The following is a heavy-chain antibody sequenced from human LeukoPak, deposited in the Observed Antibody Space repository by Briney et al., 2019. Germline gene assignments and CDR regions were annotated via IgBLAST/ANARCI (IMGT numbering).Heavy chain of an antibody. V-gene: IGHV3-11*01. CDR2: ISSSGSTI. J-gene: IGHJ4*02. Sequence: GGSLRLSCAASGFTFSDYYMSWIRQAPGKGLEWVSYISSSGSTIYYADSVKGRFTISRDNAKNSLYLQMNSLRAEDTAVYYCAKRYSGSSGLYNFDYWGQGTLVTVSS. CDR3: AKRYSGSSGLYNFDY. CDR1: GFTFSDYY. D-gene: IGHD1-26*01.